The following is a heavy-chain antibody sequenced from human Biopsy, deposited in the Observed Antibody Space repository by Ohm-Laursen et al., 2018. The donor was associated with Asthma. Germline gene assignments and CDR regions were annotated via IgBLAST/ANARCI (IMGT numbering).Heavy chain of an antibody. D-gene: IGHD2-2*01. J-gene: IGHJ4*02. Sequence: SVKVSCKPLGGTFNTYVIGWVRQAPGQGLEWMGGINSVFGTTTYTQKFQDRVTITADDSTSTVYMELSSLRSEDTAVYYCARKAGSCISKTCYSLDFWGQGTLVTVSS. CDR1: GGTFNTYV. V-gene: IGHV1-69*13. CDR3: ARKAGSCISKTCYSLDF. CDR2: INSVFGTT.